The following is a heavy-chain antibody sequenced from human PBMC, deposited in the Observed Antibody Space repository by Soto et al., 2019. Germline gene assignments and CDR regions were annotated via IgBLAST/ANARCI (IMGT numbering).Heavy chain of an antibody. V-gene: IGHV1-69*01. Sequence: QVQLVQSGAEVKKPGSSVKVSCKTSGDTSSSYAISWVRQAPGQGLEWMGGIIPIFDTTNYAQKFQGRVTVIAAEPTSTAYMELSSLTSEDTAVYYCARGGVVNTAMAYFYYYGLDVWGQGTTVTVAS. CDR3: ARGGVVNTAMAYFYYYGLDV. J-gene: IGHJ6*02. D-gene: IGHD5-18*01. CDR2: IIPIFDTT. CDR1: GDTSSSYA.